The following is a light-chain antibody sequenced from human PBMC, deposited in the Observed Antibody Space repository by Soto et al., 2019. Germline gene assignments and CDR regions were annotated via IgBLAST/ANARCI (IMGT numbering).Light chain of an antibody. V-gene: IGKV1-5*03. J-gene: IGKJ1*01. CDR1: QSISSW. CDR3: QQYNSYWT. CDR2: KAS. Sequence: DIQMTQSPSTLSASVGDRVTITCRDSQSISSWLAWYQQKPGKAPKLLIYKASSLDSGVPSRFSGSGSGTEFTLTISSLQPDDFATYYCQQYNSYWTFGQGTKVEIK.